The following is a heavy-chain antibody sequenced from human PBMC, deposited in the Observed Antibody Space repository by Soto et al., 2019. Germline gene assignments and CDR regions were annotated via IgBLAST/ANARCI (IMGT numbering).Heavy chain of an antibody. J-gene: IGHJ1*01. CDR1: GFTFSSYG. V-gene: IGHV3-30*18. CDR3: AKEMGQSGWLEYFQH. CDR2: ISYDGSNK. Sequence: GGSLRLSCAASGFTFSSYGMHWVRQAPGKGLEWVAVISYDGSNKYYADSVKGRFTISRDNSKNTLYLQMNSLRAEDTAVYYCAKEMGQSGWLEYFQHWGQGTLVTVPS. D-gene: IGHD6-19*01.